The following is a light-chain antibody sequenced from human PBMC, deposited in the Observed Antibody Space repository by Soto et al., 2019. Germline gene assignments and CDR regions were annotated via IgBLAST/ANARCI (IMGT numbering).Light chain of an antibody. J-gene: IGLJ1*01. CDR1: DVGSYGV. Sequence: QSVLIQPASVSGSPGQSITISCSDVGSYGVVSWYQQHPGKVPKLMIYDATQRPSGVSDRFSGFKSANTASLTISGLQAEDEADYYCSLDAGPNTYVFGTGTKVTVL. CDR2: DAT. V-gene: IGLV2-23*01. CDR3: SLDAGPNTYV.